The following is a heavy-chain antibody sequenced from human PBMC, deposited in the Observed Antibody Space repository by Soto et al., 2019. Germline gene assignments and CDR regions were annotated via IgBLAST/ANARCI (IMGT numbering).Heavy chain of an antibody. CDR3: ASICSGGSCHFDL. CDR1: GDSMTMSNW. D-gene: IGHD2-15*01. V-gene: IGHV4-4*02. CDR2: TWHTGIT. J-gene: IGHJ4*02. Sequence: SETLSLTSVVYGDSMTMSNWGSWVRQPPGKGLEWIGETWHTGITKYNPSLHSRVTISVNTSKNHFSLQLSSATAADTAVYYCASICSGGSCHFDLWGQGTLVTVSS.